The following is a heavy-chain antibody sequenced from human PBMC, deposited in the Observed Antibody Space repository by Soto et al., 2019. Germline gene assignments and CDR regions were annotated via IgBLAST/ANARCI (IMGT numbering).Heavy chain of an antibody. V-gene: IGHV4-30-4*01. CDR1: GGSISSGDYY. J-gene: IGHJ3*02. CDR2: IYYSGST. D-gene: IGHD4-17*01. CDR3: AREDYGGNSAAFDI. Sequence: SETLSLTCTVSGGSISSGDYYWSWIRQPPGKGLEWIGYIYYSGSTYYNPSLKSRVTISVDTSKNQFSLKLSSVTAADTAVYYCAREDYGGNSAAFDIWGQGTMVTVSS.